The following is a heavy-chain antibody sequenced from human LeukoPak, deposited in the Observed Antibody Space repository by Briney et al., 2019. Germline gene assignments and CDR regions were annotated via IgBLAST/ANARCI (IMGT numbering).Heavy chain of an antibody. Sequence: KTGGSLRLSCARSGFNFNDYYMSWNRQAPGKGLEWLAYISGSGSTIYYADSVKGRFIISRDNAENSVYLQMNSLRGEDTALYYCARSWGVVSFEYWGQGTLVTVSS. V-gene: IGHV3-11*04. CDR1: GFNFNDYY. CDR2: ISGSGSTI. J-gene: IGHJ4*02. CDR3: ARSWGVVSFEY. D-gene: IGHD3-16*01.